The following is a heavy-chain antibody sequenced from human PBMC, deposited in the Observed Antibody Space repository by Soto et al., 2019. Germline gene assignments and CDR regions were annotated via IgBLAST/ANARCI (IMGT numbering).Heavy chain of an antibody. CDR3: ARDMLWV. CDR2: IYYSGST. J-gene: IGHJ4*02. CDR1: GDSISSSY. V-gene: IGHV4-59*01. Sequence: SETLSLTCTVSGDSISSSYWSWIRQSPGKGLEWIGYIYYSGSTNYNASLKSRVTISVDTSKNQFSLKLSSVTAADTAVYYCARDMLWVWGQGTLVTVSS. D-gene: IGHD2-8*01.